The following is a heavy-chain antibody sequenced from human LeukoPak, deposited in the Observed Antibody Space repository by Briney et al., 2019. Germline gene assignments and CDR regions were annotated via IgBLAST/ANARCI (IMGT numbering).Heavy chain of an antibody. CDR1: GFTFSAFG. V-gene: IGHV3-23*01. CDR3: TKDYCGKFCSAV. Sequence: GGSLRLSCAASGFTFSAFGMDWVRQAPGKGLGWVSTITKSGDSTYYVDSVKGRFTISRDNSKNTLYLQMNSLRAEDTAKYYCTKDYCGKFCSAVWGQGTTVTVSS. J-gene: IGHJ6*02. D-gene: IGHD3-9*01. CDR2: ITKSGDST.